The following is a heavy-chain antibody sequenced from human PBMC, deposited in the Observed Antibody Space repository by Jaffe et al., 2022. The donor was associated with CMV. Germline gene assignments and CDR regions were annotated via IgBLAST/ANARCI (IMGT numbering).Heavy chain of an antibody. D-gene: IGHD3-22*01. Sequence: EVQLVESGGGLVQPGGSLRLSCAASGFTFSSYAMSWVRQAPGKGLEWVSAISGSGGSTYYADSVKGRFTISRDNSKNTLYLQMNSLRAEDTAVYYCAKMPITMIVSGGGTQLDYYYMDVWGKGTTVTVSS. J-gene: IGHJ6*03. CDR2: ISGSGGST. CDR1: GFTFSSYA. V-gene: IGHV3-23*04. CDR3: AKMPITMIVSGGGTQLDYYYMDV.